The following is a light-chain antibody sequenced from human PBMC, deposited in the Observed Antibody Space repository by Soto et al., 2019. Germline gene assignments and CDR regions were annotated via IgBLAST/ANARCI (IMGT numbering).Light chain of an antibody. Sequence: DIQMTQSPSSLSASVGDRVTITCRASQSISSYLNWYQQKPGKAPKLLIYAASSLQSWVPSRFSGSGSGTDFTLTISSLQPEDFATYYCKQSYSTPYTFGQGTKLQIK. CDR2: AAS. CDR1: QSISSY. CDR3: KQSYSTPYT. J-gene: IGKJ2*01. V-gene: IGKV1-39*01.